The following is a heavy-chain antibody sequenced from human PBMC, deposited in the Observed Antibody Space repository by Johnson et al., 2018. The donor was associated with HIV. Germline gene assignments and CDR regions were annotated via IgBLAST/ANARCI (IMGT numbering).Heavy chain of an antibody. CDR1: GFTFDDYG. Sequence: LLVESGGDMVQPGRSLRLSCAASGFTFDDYGMSWVRQAPGKGLEWVSGISWNSGSIGYADTVKGRFTISRDNAKNSLYLHMNSLRAEDTAVYYCARRGDSSSVCAFDIWGQGTMVTVSS. CDR3: ARRGDSSSVCAFDI. D-gene: IGHD6-6*01. CDR2: ISWNSGSI. V-gene: IGHV3-9*01. J-gene: IGHJ3*02.